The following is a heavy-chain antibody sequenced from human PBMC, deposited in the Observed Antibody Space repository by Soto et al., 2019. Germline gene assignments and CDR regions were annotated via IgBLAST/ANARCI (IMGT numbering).Heavy chain of an antibody. V-gene: IGHV3-21*01. CDR3: AREDSIIIPAVSDF. CDR2: ISKSDYT. Sequence: GGSLRLSCTVSGFAFNNYGINWVRQAPGKGLEWVSSISKSDYTYYSDSVKGRFTISRDNAKNSVSLQMNTLRAEDTAVYYCAREDSIIIPAVSDFWGQGTLVTVSS. J-gene: IGHJ4*02. CDR1: GFAFNNYG. D-gene: IGHD2-2*01.